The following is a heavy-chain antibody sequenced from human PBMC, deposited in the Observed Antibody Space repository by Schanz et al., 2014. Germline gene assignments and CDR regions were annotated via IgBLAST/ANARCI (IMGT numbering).Heavy chain of an antibody. CDR2: LSEGGGGT. V-gene: IGHV3-23*01. CDR3: ARKMKLGVYGGKGHDSLDI. CDR1: GFTLSNYA. Sequence: EMQLLESGGGLAQPGGSLRLSCAASGFTLSNYAMSWVRQAPGKGLEWVSALSEGGGGTHYADSVRGRFTISSDSSKNTLYLQMSSLRAEDTAVYYCARKMKLGVYGGKGHDSLDIWGQGTMVTVSS. D-gene: IGHD4-17*01. J-gene: IGHJ3*02.